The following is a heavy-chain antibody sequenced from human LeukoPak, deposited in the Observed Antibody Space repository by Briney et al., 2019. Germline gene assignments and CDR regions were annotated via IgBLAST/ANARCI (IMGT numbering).Heavy chain of an antibody. D-gene: IGHD2-2*01. CDR2: ISAYNGNT. CDR3: ASSAAPLNDAFDI. CDR1: GYTFTSYG. V-gene: IGHV1-18*01. J-gene: IGHJ3*02. Sequence: GVSVKVSCKASGYTFTSYGISWVRQAPGQGLEWMGWISAYNGNTNYAQKLQGRVTMTTDTSTSTAYMELRSLRSDDTAVYYCASSAAPLNDAFDIWGQGTMVTVSS.